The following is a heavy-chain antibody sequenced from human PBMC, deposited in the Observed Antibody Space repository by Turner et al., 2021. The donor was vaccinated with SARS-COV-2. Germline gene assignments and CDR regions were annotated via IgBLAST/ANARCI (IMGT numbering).Heavy chain of an antibody. V-gene: IGHV4-39*01. J-gene: IGHJ6*02. CDR1: GGSISSSSYY. CDR2: IYYSGST. Sequence: QLHLQESGPGLVKPSETLSLTCTVSGGSISSSSYYWGWIRQPPGKGLEWIGGIYYSGSTYYNPSLKSRVTISVETSKNQFSLKLSSVTAADTAVYYCAGEVVVLTTTHYGMDVWGQGTTVTVSS. CDR3: AGEVVVLTTTHYGMDV. D-gene: IGHD1-26*01.